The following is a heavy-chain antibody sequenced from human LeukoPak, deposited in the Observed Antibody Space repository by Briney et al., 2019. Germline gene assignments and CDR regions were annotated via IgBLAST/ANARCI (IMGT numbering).Heavy chain of an antibody. CDR2: FYPGGTT. CDR1: GFTVSSNY. CDR3: ARDKGGGKNAFDI. V-gene: IGHV3-66*01. Sequence: GGSLRLSCAASGFTVSSNYMIWVRQPPGMGLEWVSVFYPGGTTYYEDSVKGRFTISRDNAKDSLYLQMNSLRDEDTAVYYCARDKGGGKNAFDIWGQGTMVTVSS. J-gene: IGHJ3*02.